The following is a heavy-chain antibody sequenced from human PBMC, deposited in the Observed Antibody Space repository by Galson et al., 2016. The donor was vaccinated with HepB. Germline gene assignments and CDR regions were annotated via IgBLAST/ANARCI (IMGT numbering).Heavy chain of an antibody. Sequence: SVKVSCKASGYTFTSYRILWVRKAPGQSLEWLGWINVGNGITKYAEDVQGRVTITSDTHARTVHRELSSLITGDTAVYYCARDGEPLYDYGMDVWGQGTTVIVSS. J-gene: IGHJ6*02. CDR3: ARDGEPLYDYGMDV. D-gene: IGHD1-14*01. V-gene: IGHV1-3*01. CDR2: INVGNGIT. CDR1: GYTFTSYR.